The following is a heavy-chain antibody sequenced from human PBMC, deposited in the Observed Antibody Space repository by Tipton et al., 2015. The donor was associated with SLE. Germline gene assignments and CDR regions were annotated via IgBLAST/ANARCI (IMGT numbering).Heavy chain of an antibody. CDR1: GGSICSSSYY. CDR2: IYYSGST. J-gene: IGHJ3*02. D-gene: IGHD4-23*01. CDR3: ARDDSQDYGGKGAAFDI. Sequence: GSLRLSCTVSGGSICSSSYYWGWIRQPPGKGLEWIGSIYYSGSTYYNPSLKSRVTISVDTSKNQFSLKLSSVTAADTAVYYCARDDSQDYGGKGAAFDIWGQGTMVTVSS. V-gene: IGHV4-39*07.